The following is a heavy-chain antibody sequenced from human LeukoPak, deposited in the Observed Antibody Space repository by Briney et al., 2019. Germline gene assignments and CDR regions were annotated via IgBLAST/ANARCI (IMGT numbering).Heavy chain of an antibody. J-gene: IGHJ6*03. CDR3: ATDSGWGDRKGYYYMDV. V-gene: IGHV1-24*01. Sequence: ASVKVSCKVSGYTLTELSMHWVRQPPGKGLEWMGGFDTEDGETIYAEKFQGRVTMTEDTSTDTAYMELSSLRSEDTAVYYCATDSGWGDRKGYYYMDVWGKGTTVTVSS. CDR1: GYTLTELS. CDR2: FDTEDGET. D-gene: IGHD6-19*01.